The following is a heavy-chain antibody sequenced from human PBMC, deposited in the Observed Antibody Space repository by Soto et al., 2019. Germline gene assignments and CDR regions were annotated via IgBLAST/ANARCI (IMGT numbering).Heavy chain of an antibody. Sequence: ASVKVSCKASGGTFSSYAISWVRQAPGQGLEWMGGIIPIFGTANYAQKFQGRVTITADESTSTAYMELSSLRSEDTAVYYCARVYNWNVYYGMDVWGQGTTVTVSS. V-gene: IGHV1-69*13. CDR2: IIPIFGTA. J-gene: IGHJ6*02. CDR1: GGTFSSYA. D-gene: IGHD1-20*01. CDR3: ARVYNWNVYYGMDV.